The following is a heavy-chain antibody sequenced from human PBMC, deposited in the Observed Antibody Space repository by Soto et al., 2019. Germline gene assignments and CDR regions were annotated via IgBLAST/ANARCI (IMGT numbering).Heavy chain of an antibody. V-gene: IGHV4-31*03. J-gene: IGHJ4*02. CDR3: ARGVIVVVAQHYFDY. Sequence: QVQLQESGPGLVKPSQTLSLTCTVSGGSISSGGYYWSWIRQHPGKGLEWIGYIYYSGSTYYNPSPERRANIXXDXSXXQVSPKLRSVTAADTAVYYCARGVIVVVAQHYFDYWGQGTLVTVSS. CDR1: GGSISSGGYY. D-gene: IGHD2-15*01. CDR2: IYYSGST.